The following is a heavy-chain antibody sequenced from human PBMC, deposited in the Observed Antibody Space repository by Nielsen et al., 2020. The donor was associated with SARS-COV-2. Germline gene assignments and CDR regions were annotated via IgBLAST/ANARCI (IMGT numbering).Heavy chain of an antibody. CDR2: ISSSSSYI. D-gene: IGHD3-9*01. CDR3: ARDVTTYYDILTGYYKYYYYYGMDV. Sequence: GESLKISCAASGFTFSSYSMNWVRQAPGKGLEWVSSISSSSSYIYYADSVKGRFTISRDNAKNSLYLQMNSLRAEDTAVYYCARDVTTYYDILTGYYKYYYYYGMDVWGQGTTVTVSS. J-gene: IGHJ6*02. V-gene: IGHV3-21*01. CDR1: GFTFSSYS.